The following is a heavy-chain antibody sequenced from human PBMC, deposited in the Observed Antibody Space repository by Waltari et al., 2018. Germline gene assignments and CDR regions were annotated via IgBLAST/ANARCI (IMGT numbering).Heavy chain of an antibody. D-gene: IGHD3-10*01. J-gene: IGHJ4*02. CDR1: GGSISSYY. CDR3: AREAGSGSYYNGLGFDY. Sequence: QVQLQESGPGLVKPSETLSLTCTVSGGSISSYYWSWTRQPHGKGLEWIGYIYYSGSTNYNPSLKSRVTISVDTSKNQFSLKLSSVTAADTAVYYCAREAGSGSYYNGLGFDYWGQGTLVTVSS. CDR2: IYYSGST. V-gene: IGHV4-59*01.